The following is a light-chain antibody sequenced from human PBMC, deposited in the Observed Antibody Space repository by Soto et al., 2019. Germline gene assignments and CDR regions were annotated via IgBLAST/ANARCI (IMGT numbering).Light chain of an antibody. CDR3: SSYAGSSNV. J-gene: IGLJ1*01. CDR1: SSDVGGYNY. Sequence: QSVLTQPPPASGSPGQSVAISCTGTSSDVGGYNYVSWYQQHPGKAPKLMIYEVNERPSGVPDRFSGSKSGNTASLTVSGLQAEDEADYYCSSYAGSSNVFGTGTKVTVL. CDR2: EVN. V-gene: IGLV2-8*01.